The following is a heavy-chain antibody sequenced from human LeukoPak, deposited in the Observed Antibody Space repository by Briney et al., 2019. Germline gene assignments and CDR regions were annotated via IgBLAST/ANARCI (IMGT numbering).Heavy chain of an antibody. J-gene: IGHJ4*02. CDR2: IYYSGST. Sequence: SETLSLTCTVSVGSISSYYWSWIRQPPGKGLEWIGYIYYSGSTNYNPSLKSRVTISVDTSKNQFSLKLSSVTAADTAVYYCARESWYYYGSGSSNYFDYWGQGTLVTVSS. D-gene: IGHD3-10*01. V-gene: IGHV4-59*01. CDR3: ARESWYYYGSGSSNYFDY. CDR1: VGSISSYY.